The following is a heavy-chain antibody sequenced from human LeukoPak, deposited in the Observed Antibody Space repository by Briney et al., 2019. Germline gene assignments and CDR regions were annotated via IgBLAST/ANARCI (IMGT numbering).Heavy chain of an antibody. V-gene: IGHV3-30-3*01. Sequence: GGSLRLSCAASGFTFSSYAMHWVRQAPGKGLEWVAVISYDGSNKYYADSVKGRFTISRDNSKNTLYLQMNSLRAEDTAVYYCAKEGGIVVVPASPFDYWGQGTLVTVSS. D-gene: IGHD2-2*01. CDR3: AKEGGIVVVPASPFDY. CDR1: GFTFSSYA. CDR2: ISYDGSNK. J-gene: IGHJ4*02.